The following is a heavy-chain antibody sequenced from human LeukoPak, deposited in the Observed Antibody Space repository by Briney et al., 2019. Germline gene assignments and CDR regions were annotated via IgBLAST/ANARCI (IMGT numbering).Heavy chain of an antibody. V-gene: IGHV3-23*01. Sequence: TGGSLRLSCTASGFIFNDYGLIWVRQAPGKGLEWVSAISNDGGGTNYADFVKGRFTISRDNSKNTLFLQMNSLRAEDTALYYCAKGSSGCFFDLWGQGTLVTVSS. J-gene: IGHJ4*02. CDR2: ISNDGGGT. D-gene: IGHD3-22*01. CDR3: AKGSSGCFFDL. CDR1: GFIFNDYG.